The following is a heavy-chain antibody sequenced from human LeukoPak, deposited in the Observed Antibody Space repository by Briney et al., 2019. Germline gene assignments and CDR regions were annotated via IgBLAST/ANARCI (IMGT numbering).Heavy chain of an antibody. CDR3: AKAPATGEGYYFYYMDV. D-gene: IGHD7-27*01. J-gene: IGHJ6*03. Sequence: AGTLTLSCAVSGCASGFTFSDYAVSWVRQAPGKGPEWVASVNGRGATTYYADSVRGRFTISRDNYKTTVYLQMISLRADDTAVYFCAKAPATGEGYYFYYMDVWGKGTTVTVSS. CDR1: GCASGFTFSDYA. V-gene: IGHV3-23*01. CDR2: VNGRGATT.